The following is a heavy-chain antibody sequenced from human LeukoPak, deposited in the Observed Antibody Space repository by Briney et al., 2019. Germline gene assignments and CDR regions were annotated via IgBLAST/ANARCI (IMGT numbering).Heavy chain of an antibody. V-gene: IGHV3-72*01. CDR3: ATASRDSGGHYYFDN. CDR2: TRNKANSYTT. Sequence: PGGSLRLSCAASGFTFSSYAMSWVRQAPGKGLEWVGRTRNKANSYTTEYAASVKGRFTISRDDSRNSLYLQMNSLQTEDTAVYYCATASRDSGGHYYFDNWGQGTLVTVSS. J-gene: IGHJ4*02. D-gene: IGHD3-22*01. CDR1: GFTFSSYA.